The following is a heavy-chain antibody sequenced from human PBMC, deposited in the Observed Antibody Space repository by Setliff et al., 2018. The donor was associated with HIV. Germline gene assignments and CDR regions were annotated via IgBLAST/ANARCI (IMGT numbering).Heavy chain of an antibody. V-gene: IGHV1-69*02. D-gene: IGHD3-3*01. CDR1: RRTFNSHT. CDR2: IIPILGVA. Sequence: ASVKVSCKASRRTFNSHTINWVRQAPGQGLDWMGRIIPILGVANYAQRFRGKVTITADKSTSTAYMELTSLRFDDTAMYYCVRGVQSPPHYSYYYMDVWGEGTMVTVSS. CDR3: VRGVQSPPHYSYYYMDV. J-gene: IGHJ6*03.